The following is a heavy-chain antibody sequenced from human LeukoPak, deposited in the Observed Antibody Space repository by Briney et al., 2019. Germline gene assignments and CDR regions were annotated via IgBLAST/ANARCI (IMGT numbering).Heavy chain of an antibody. CDR2: IYASGTT. V-gene: IGHV3-66*01. Sequence: GGSLRLSCAASGFTVSSTYMSWVRQAPGKGLEWVSVIYASGTTLYADSVKGRFTISRDNSKNTLYLQMNSLRAEDTAVYYCARDSSGYYYAFDVWGQGTVVTVSS. D-gene: IGHD3-22*01. J-gene: IGHJ3*01. CDR1: GFTVSSTY. CDR3: ARDSSGYYYAFDV.